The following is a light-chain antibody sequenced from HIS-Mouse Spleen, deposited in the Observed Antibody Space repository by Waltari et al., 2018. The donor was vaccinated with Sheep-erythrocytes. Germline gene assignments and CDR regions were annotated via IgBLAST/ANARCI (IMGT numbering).Light chain of an antibody. CDR1: QSVSSRY. V-gene: IGKV3-20*01. J-gene: IGKJ3*01. CDR3: KQYGSSPLFA. CDR2: GAS. Sequence: EIVLTQSPGTLSLSPGERATLSCRASQSVSSRYLAWYQQKPGQAPRPLSYGASSRATGIPDRLSGSGSGTDFTLTISRLEPEDFAVYYCKQYGSSPLFAFGPGTKVDIK.